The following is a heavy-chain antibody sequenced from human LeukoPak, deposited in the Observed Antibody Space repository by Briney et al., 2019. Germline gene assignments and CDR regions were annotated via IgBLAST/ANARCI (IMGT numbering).Heavy chain of an antibody. CDR3: ARGFGSGPKRYYYYYYGMDV. J-gene: IGHJ6*04. D-gene: IGHD3-10*01. CDR2: ISAYNGNT. CDR1: GYTFTSYG. Sequence: SVKVSCKASGYTFTSYGISWVRQAPGQGLEWMGWISAYNGNTNYAQKLQGRVTMTTDTSTSTAYMELRSLRSDDTAVYYCARGFGSGPKRYYYYYYGMDVWGKGTTVTVFS. V-gene: IGHV1-18*04.